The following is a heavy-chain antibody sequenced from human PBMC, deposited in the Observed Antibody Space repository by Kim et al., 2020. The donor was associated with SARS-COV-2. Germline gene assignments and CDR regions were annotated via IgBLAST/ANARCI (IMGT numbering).Heavy chain of an antibody. J-gene: IGHJ5*02. CDR3: ASARLDVGASTTSSWFD. CDR2: INTNPGHP. V-gene: IGHV7-4-1*02. CDR1: GHTLSTYA. Sequence: ASVKVSCQASGHTLSTYAINWVRQAPGQGPEWMGWINTNPGHPTYGQGFTGRFVFSLDTSVTTAFLQISSLQSADSAIYYCASARLDVGASTTSSWFD. D-gene: IGHD1-1*01.